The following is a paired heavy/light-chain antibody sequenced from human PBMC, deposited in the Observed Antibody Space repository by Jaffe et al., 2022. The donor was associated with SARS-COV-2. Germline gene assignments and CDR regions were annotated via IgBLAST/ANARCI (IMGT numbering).Light chain of an antibody. CDR1: QTIGSS. CDR3: HQSSSLPYT. V-gene: IGKV6-21*01. Sequence: EVVLTQSPDFQSVTPKEKVTITCRASQTIGSSLHWYQQKPGQSPKLLIKYVSQSFSGVPSRFGGSGSGTDFTLTISSLEAEDAATYYCHQSSSLPYTFGQGTKLEIK. CDR2: YVS. J-gene: IGKJ2*01.
Heavy chain of an antibody. V-gene: IGHV3-53*01. CDR3: ARTYGGV. CDR2: IYGDGST. CDR1: EPTVTASDNY. D-gene: IGHD3-10*01. J-gene: IGHJ6*02. Sequence: EVQLVESGGGLIQPGGSLRLSCAASEPTVTASDNYMSWVRQAPGKGLEWVSVIYGDGSTYYADSVKGRFTISRDNFKNTVYLQVNSLRVEDTALYYCARTYGGVWGQGTTVTVSS.